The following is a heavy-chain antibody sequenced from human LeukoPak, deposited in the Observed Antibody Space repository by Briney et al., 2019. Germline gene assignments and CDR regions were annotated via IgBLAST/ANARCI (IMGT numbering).Heavy chain of an antibody. V-gene: IGHV3-30-3*01. CDR1: GFTFSGYA. Sequence: GRSLRLSCAASGFTFSGYAMHWVRQAPGKGLEWVAVISYDGSNKYYADSVKGRFTISRDNSKNTLYLQMNSLRAEDTAVYYCARDGSVVVPAAILDYWGQGTLVTVSS. CDR2: ISYDGSNK. D-gene: IGHD2-2*01. CDR3: ARDGSVVVPAAILDY. J-gene: IGHJ4*02.